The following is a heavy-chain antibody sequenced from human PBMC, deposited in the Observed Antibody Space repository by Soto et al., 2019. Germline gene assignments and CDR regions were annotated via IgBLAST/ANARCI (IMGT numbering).Heavy chain of an antibody. CDR3: AKDLPPYGPLGNWFDP. CDR1: GFTFSSYA. J-gene: IGHJ5*02. Sequence: GGSLRLSCAASGFTFSSYAMSWVRQAPGKGLEWVSAISGSGGSTYYADSVKGRFTISRDNSKNTLYLQMNSLRAEDTAVYYCAKDLPPYGPLGNWFDPWGQGTLVTVSS. V-gene: IGHV3-23*01. CDR2: ISGSGGST. D-gene: IGHD4-17*01.